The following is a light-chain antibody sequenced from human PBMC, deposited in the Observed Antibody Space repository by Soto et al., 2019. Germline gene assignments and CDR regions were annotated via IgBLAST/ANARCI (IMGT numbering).Light chain of an antibody. CDR1: QTVNSN. V-gene: IGKV3D-15*01. Sequence: EIVMTQSPATLSVSPGERATLSCRASQTVNSNLAWYQQKPGQAPRLLIYGASTRATGIPARFSGSGSGTEFTFTISSLQSEDFATYYCQQYNNWPLTFGGGTQVEI. CDR2: GAS. J-gene: IGKJ4*01. CDR3: QQYNNWPLT.